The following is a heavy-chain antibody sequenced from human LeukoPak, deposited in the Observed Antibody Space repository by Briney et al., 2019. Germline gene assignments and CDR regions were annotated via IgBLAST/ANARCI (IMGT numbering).Heavy chain of an antibody. J-gene: IGHJ6*02. CDR3: ASGHPDYYYGMDV. CDR1: GGSISSYY. Sequence: SETLSLTCTVSGGSISSYYWSWIRQPPGKGLEWIGYIYYSGSTNYNPSLKSRVTISVDTSMNQFSLKLSSVTAADTAVYYCASGHPDYYYGMDVWGQGTTVTVSS. CDR2: IYYSGST. V-gene: IGHV4-59*01.